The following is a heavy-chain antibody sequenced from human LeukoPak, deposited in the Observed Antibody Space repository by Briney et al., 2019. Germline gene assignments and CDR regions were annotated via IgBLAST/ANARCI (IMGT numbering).Heavy chain of an antibody. J-gene: IGHJ4*02. Sequence: ASVKVSCKASGYTFTSYYMHWVRQAPGQGLEWMGIINPSGGSTSYAQKFQGRVTMTTDTSTSTAYMELRSLRSDDTAVYYCARGGGYCSSTSCRTAPFDYWGQGTLVTVSS. D-gene: IGHD2-2*01. CDR2: INPSGGST. CDR3: ARGGGYCSSTSCRTAPFDY. V-gene: IGHV1-46*01. CDR1: GYTFTSYY.